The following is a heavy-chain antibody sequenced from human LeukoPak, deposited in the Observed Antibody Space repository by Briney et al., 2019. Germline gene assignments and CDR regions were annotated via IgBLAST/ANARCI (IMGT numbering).Heavy chain of an antibody. Sequence: GGSLRLSCAASRFSFSGYWMTWVRQAPGKGLKRVANIKEDGSKKYYGDSVKGRFIISRDNAKNSLYLQMDSLRAEDTAVYYCARGVPGAMNAFDLWGRGTLVTVSS. CDR2: IKEDGSKK. V-gene: IGHV3-7*01. CDR1: RFSFSGYW. D-gene: IGHD2-2*01. J-gene: IGHJ3*01. CDR3: ARGVPGAMNAFDL.